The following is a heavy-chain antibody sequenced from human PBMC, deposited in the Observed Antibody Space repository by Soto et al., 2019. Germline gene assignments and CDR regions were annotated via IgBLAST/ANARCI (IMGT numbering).Heavy chain of an antibody. Sequence: ASVKVSCKASGYTFTSYAMHWVRQAPGQRLEWMGWVNAGNGNTKYSQKFQGRVTITRDTSASTAYMELSSLRSEDTAVYYCASSYSNYALIDYYYYGMDVWGQGTTVTVSS. V-gene: IGHV1-3*01. D-gene: IGHD4-4*01. J-gene: IGHJ6*02. CDR1: GYTFTSYA. CDR3: ASSYSNYALIDYYYYGMDV. CDR2: VNAGNGNT.